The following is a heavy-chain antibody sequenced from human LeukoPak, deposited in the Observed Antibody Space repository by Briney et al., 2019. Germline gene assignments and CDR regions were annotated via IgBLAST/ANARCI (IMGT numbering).Heavy chain of an antibody. CDR2: ISSSSRYI. J-gene: IGHJ4*02. Sequence: PGGSLRLSCAASGFTFSSYSMNWVGQAPGKGLEWVSSISSSSRYIYYADSVKGRSTIYRDNAKNSLYLQMNSLRAEDTAVYYCARDLVLDYVWGSYRRDEGYFDYWGQGTLVTVSS. CDR3: ARDLVLDYVWGSYRRDEGYFDY. D-gene: IGHD3-16*02. V-gene: IGHV3-21*01. CDR1: GFTFSSYS.